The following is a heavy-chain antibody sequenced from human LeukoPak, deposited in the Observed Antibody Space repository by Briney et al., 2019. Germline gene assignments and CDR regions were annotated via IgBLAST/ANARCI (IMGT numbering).Heavy chain of an antibody. CDR2: IYYSGST. CDR1: GGSISSGDYY. D-gene: IGHD6-13*01. V-gene: IGHV4-30-4*01. Sequence: SETLSLTCTVSGGSISSGDYYWSWIRQPPGKGLEWIGYIYYSGSTYYNPSLKSRVTISVDTSKNQFSLKLRSVTAADTAVYYCARNYGSSWGHDYWGQGTLITVSS. J-gene: IGHJ4*02. CDR3: ARNYGSSWGHDY.